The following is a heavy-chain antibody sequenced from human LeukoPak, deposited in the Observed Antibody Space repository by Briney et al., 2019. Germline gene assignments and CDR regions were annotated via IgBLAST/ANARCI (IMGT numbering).Heavy chain of an antibody. D-gene: IGHD2-15*01. CDR2: IIPILGIA. J-gene: IGHJ3*02. V-gene: IGHV1-69*04. CDR1: GGTFSSYA. CDR3: ARDRPHGYCSGGSCSSGAFDI. Sequence: SVKVSCKASGGTFSSYAISWVRQAPGQGLEWMGRIIPILGIANYAQKFQGRVTITADKSTSTAYMELSSLRSEDTAVYYCARDRPHGYCSGGSCSSGAFDIWGQGTMVTVSS.